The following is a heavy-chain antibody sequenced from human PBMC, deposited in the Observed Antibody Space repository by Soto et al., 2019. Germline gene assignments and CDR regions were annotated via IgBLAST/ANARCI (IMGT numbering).Heavy chain of an antibody. CDR3: ANYYGSGSYYYYGMDV. CDR1: GFTFSSYA. D-gene: IGHD3-10*01. CDR2: ISGSGGST. J-gene: IGHJ6*02. Sequence: EVQLLESGGGLVQPGGSLRLSCAASGFTFSSYAMSWVRQAPGKGLEWVSAISGSGGSTYYADSVKGRFTISRDNSKNTLYLQMNSLRAEDTAVYYCANYYGSGSYYYYGMDVWGQGTTVTVSS. V-gene: IGHV3-23*01.